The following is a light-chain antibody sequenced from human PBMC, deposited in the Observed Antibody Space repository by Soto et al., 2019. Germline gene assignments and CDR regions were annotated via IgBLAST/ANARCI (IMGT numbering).Light chain of an antibody. CDR1: QSISTW. V-gene: IGKV1-5*03. J-gene: IGKJ2*01. Sequence: DIQMTQSPSTLSASVGDRVTITCRASQSISTWLAWYQQKPGKAPKILIYKASILESGVPSRFSGSGSGTEFTLTISSLQPDDFANYYCQQYNTYSRTFGQGTKLEIK. CDR2: KAS. CDR3: QQYNTYSRT.